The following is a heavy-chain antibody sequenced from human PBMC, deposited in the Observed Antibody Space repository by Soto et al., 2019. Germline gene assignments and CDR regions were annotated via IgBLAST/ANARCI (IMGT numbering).Heavy chain of an antibody. CDR3: ARFGYGSGSYSVDY. J-gene: IGHJ4*02. CDR2: IYYSGST. D-gene: IGHD3-10*01. V-gene: IGHV4-31*03. Sequence: PSETLSLTCTVSGGSISSGGYYWSWIRQHPGKGLEWIGYIYYSGSTYYNPSLKSRVTISVDTSKNQFSLKLSSVTAADTAVYYCARFGYGSGSYSVDYWGQGTLVTVSS. CDR1: GGSISSGGYY.